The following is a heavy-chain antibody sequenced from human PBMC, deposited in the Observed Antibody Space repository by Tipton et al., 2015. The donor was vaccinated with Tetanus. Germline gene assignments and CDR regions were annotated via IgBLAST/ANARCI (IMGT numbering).Heavy chain of an antibody. CDR3: ARGRGSIAVAGIDFDC. D-gene: IGHD6-19*01. J-gene: IGHJ4*02. V-gene: IGHV3-74*01. Sequence: SLRLSCAASGFTFSSYWMHWVRQAPGKGLVWVSRINSDGSSTSYADSVKGRFTISRDNAKNTLYLQMNSLRAEDTAVYYWARGRGSIAVAGIDFDCWGQGTLVTVSS. CDR2: INSDGSST. CDR1: GFTFSSYW.